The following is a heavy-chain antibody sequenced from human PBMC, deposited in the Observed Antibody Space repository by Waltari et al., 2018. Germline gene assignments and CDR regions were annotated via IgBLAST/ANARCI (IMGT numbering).Heavy chain of an antibody. CDR1: GYTFTGYY. CDR2: INPNSGGT. CDR3: ARDSGSSSYSLGY. J-gene: IGHJ4*02. D-gene: IGHD6-13*01. Sequence: QVQLVQSGAEVKKPGASVKVSCKASGYTFTGYYMHWVRQAPGQGLEWMGGINPNSGGTKYAQKFQGWVTMTRDTSISTAYMELSRLRSDDTAVYSCARDSGSSSYSLGYWGQGTLVTVSS. V-gene: IGHV1-2*04.